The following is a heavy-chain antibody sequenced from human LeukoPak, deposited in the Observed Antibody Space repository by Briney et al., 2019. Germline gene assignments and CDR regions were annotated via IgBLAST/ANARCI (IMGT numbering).Heavy chain of an antibody. J-gene: IGHJ4*02. CDR2: INPNSGDT. V-gene: IGHV1-2*02. CDR1: GYTFTGYY. CDR3: VRDRGTGWEIDY. D-gene: IGHD1-26*01. Sequence: ASVKVACKASGYTFTGYYMHWVRQAPGQGLEWMAWINPNSGDTNYEQKFRGRVALTRATSISTTYMELSRLRSDDTAVYYCVRDRGTGWEIDYWAQGTLVTVSS.